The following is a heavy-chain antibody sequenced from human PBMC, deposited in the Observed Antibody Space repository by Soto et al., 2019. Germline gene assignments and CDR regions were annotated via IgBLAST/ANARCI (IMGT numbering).Heavy chain of an antibody. CDR1: GYSFTSYW. J-gene: IGHJ4*02. CDR3: ARQGKYNYGSNDY. V-gene: IGHV5-51*01. D-gene: IGHD5-18*01. Sequence: PGESLKISCKGSGYSFTSYWFGWVRQMPGKGLEWMGIIYPDDSDTRYSPSFQGQVIMSADKSISTAYLQWSSLKASDSAMYYCARQGKYNYGSNDYWGQGTLVTVS. CDR2: IYPDDSDT.